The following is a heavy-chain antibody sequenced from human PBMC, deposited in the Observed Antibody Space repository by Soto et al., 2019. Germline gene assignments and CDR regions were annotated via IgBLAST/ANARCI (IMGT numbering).Heavy chain of an antibody. D-gene: IGHD1-26*01. CDR2: IYWDDDK. J-gene: IGHJ4*02. CDR3: AHGGWQLRPFDY. V-gene: IGHV2-5*02. CDR1: GFSLSTSGVG. Sequence: QITLKESGPTLVKPTQTLTLTCTFSGFSLSTSGVGVGWIRQPPGKALEWLALIYWDDDKRYSPSVKRRLTITNDTSKNQVVLTMTNMDPVDTGTYYCAHGGWQLRPFDYWGQGTLFTVSS.